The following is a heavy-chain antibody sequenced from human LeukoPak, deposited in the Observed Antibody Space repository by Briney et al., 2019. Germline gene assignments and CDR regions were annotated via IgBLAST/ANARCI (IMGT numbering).Heavy chain of an antibody. CDR3: ARDRSYGGNLNYYYMDV. V-gene: IGHV3-48*01. J-gene: IGHJ6*03. CDR1: GFTFSIYS. Sequence: GGSLRLFCAASGFTFSIYSMNWVRQAPGKGREWVSYISSSSSIIYCADSVKGRFTISRDNAKNSLYLQMNSLRAEDTAVYYCARDRSYGGNLNYYYMDVWGKGTTVTVSS. D-gene: IGHD4-23*01. CDR2: ISSSSSII.